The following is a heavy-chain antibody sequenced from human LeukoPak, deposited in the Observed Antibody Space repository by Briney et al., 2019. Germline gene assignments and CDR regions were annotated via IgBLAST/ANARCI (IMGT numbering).Heavy chain of an antibody. CDR2: IRYDGSNK. V-gene: IGHV3-30*02. J-gene: IGHJ4*02. D-gene: IGHD2-8*01. CDR3: AKRQEMVYAIGNY. CDR1: GFTFSSYG. Sequence: GGSLRLSCAASGFTFSSYGMHWVRQAPGKGLEWVAFIRYDGSNKYYADSVKGRFTISRDNSKNTLYLQMNSLRVEDTAVYYCAKRQEMVYAIGNYWGQGTLVTVSS.